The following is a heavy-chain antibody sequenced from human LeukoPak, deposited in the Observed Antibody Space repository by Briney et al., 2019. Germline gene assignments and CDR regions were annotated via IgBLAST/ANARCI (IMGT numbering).Heavy chain of an antibody. CDR2: ITSTGSAR. CDR1: GFKFSSFS. Sequence: GGSLRLSCAASGFKFSSFSMNWVRQAPGKGLEWVSYITSTGSARYYADSLEGRFTISRDNAKNSLYLEINSLRADDTAVYFCARAPSGCGGTCAFDYWGQGTLVTVSS. CDR3: ARAPSGCGGTCAFDY. V-gene: IGHV3-48*04. J-gene: IGHJ4*02. D-gene: IGHD2-21*01.